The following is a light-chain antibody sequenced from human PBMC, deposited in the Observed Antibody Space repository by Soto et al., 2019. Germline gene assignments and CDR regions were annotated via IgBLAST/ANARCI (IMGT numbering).Light chain of an antibody. CDR3: SSYTSTTPFV. CDR2: DVS. V-gene: IGLV2-14*01. CDR1: NSHVDTYNY. J-gene: IGLJ1*01. Sequence: QSALTQPASVSGSPGQSITISCTGSNSHVDTYNYITWYQQLPGKAPKVIIYDVSNRPSGVSDRFSGSKSGNTASLTISGLLTEDEGDYYCSSYTSTTPFVFGTGTKLTVL.